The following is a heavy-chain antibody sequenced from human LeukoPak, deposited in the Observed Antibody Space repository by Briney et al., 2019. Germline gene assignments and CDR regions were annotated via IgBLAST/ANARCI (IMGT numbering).Heavy chain of an antibody. CDR3: ARGGGTTVTYFDY. CDR2: IYPDDSDT. J-gene: IGHJ4*02. Sequence: RGESLKISCTGSGYTFKYYWIGWVRQMPGKGLEWMGIIYPDDSDTKYSPSFQGQVTISADKSINTAYLLWRSLKASDTAMYYCARGGGTTVTYFDYWGQGTLVTVSS. V-gene: IGHV5-51*01. D-gene: IGHD4-17*01. CDR1: GYTFKYYW.